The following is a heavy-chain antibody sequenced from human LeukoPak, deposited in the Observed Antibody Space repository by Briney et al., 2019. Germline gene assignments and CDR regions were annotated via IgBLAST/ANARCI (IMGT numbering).Heavy chain of an antibody. CDR2: ISYDRSNK. J-gene: IGHJ6*02. Sequence: GRSLRLSCAASGFTFSSYAMHWVRQAPGKGLEWVAVISYDRSNKYYADSVKGRFTISRDNSKNTLYLQMNSLRAEDTAVYYCAQGSGYDFGYYYYGMDVWGQGTTVTVSS. CDR3: AQGSGYDFGYYYYGMDV. D-gene: IGHD5-12*01. V-gene: IGHV3-30-3*02. CDR1: GFTFSSYA.